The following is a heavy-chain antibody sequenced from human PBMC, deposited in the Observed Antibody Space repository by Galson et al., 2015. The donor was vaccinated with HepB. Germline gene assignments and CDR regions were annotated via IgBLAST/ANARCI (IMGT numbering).Heavy chain of an antibody. CDR1: GGSISSYY. Sequence: ETLSLTCTVSGGSISSYYWSWIRQPPGKGLEWIGYIYYSGSTNYNPSLKSRVTISVDTSKNQFSLKLSSVTAADTAVYYCASGYYYDSSGYVDYWGQGTLVTVSS. J-gene: IGHJ4*02. CDR3: ASGYYYDSSGYVDY. D-gene: IGHD3-22*01. V-gene: IGHV4-59*08. CDR2: IYYSGST.